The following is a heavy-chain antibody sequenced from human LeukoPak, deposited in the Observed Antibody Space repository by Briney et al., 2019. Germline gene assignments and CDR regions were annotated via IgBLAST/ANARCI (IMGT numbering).Heavy chain of an antibody. J-gene: IGHJ4*02. CDR2: INPDGSST. CDR3: ASPNGRSVAGIDS. Sequence: PGGSLRLSCAASGFTFSSYWMHWVRHAPGKGLVWVSRINPDGSSTTYADAVKGRFTISRDNAKNTVYLQMNSLRVEDTAVYYCASPNGRSVAGIDSWGQGTLVTVSS. D-gene: IGHD6-19*01. V-gene: IGHV3-74*01. CDR1: GFTFSSYW.